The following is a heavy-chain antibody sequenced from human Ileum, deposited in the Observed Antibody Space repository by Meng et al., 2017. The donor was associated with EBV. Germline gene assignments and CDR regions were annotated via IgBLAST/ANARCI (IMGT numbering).Heavy chain of an antibody. CDR3: ARDSEAADY. D-gene: IGHD6-25*01. J-gene: IGHJ4*02. CDR1: GYPFTTYG. V-gene: IGHV7-4-1*02. CDR2: INTNTGKP. Sequence: VQLVQSGFELKKPGASVRISCKASGYPFTTYGMNWVRQAPGQGLEWMGWINTNTGKPTYAQGLTGRFVFSLDTSVSTAYLQISSLKAEDTAVYYCARDSEAADYWGQGTLVTVFS.